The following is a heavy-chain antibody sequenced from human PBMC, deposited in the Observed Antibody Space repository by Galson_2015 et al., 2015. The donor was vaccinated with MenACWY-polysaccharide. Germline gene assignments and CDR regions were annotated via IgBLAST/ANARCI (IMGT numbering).Heavy chain of an antibody. D-gene: IGHD2-2*01. CDR3: ARSSSTTLH. CDR1: GYSFTDYY. J-gene: IGHJ1*01. CDR2: IDPNSGGR. Sequence: QSGAEVKKPGESLKISCKAPGYSFTDYYMHWVRQAPGQGFEWMGWIDPNSGGRNYAQKFQGRVIMTRDTSINTAYMELNRLRSDDTAVYYCARSSSTTLHWGQGTLVTVSS. V-gene: IGHV1-2*02.